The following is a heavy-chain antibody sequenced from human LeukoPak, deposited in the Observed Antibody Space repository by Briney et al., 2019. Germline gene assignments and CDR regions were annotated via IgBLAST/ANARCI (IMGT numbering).Heavy chain of an antibody. D-gene: IGHD6-13*01. Sequence: SQTLSLTCAFSGGSISSGGYSWRWIRQPPGKGLEWIRYIYHSGSTYYNPSLKSRVTISVDRSKNQFSLKLSSVTAADTAVYYCASSIAAAGDFDYWGQGTLVTVSS. V-gene: IGHV4-30-2*01. J-gene: IGHJ4*02. CDR3: ASSIAAAGDFDY. CDR2: IYHSGST. CDR1: GGSISSGGYS.